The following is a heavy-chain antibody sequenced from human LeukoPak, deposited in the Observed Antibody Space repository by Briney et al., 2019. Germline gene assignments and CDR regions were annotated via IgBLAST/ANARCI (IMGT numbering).Heavy chain of an antibody. J-gene: IGHJ4*02. CDR1: GYTFTSYD. CDR2: MNPNSGNT. CDR3: ARGLARTGTTEY. V-gene: IGHV1-8*01. Sequence: GASVKVSCKASGYTFTSYDINWLRQATGQGLEWMGWMNPNSGNTGYAQKFQGRVTMTRNTSISTAYMELSSLRSEDTAVYYCARGLARTGTTEYWGQGTLVTVSS. D-gene: IGHD1-1*01.